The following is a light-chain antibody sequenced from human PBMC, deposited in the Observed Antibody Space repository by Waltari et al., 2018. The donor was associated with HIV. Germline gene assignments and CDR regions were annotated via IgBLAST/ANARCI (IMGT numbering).Light chain of an antibody. Sequence: HSALTQPASVSRSPGQSITISCTGTTSDVSTSDFLSWYQQHPGKAPKLIIFEVSERPSGVSDRFSGSKSGNTASLTISGLQADDEADYYCCSFAASSTLLFGGGTRLTVL. CDR3: CSFAASSTLL. V-gene: IGLV2-23*02. J-gene: IGLJ2*01. CDR1: TSDVSTSDF. CDR2: EVS.